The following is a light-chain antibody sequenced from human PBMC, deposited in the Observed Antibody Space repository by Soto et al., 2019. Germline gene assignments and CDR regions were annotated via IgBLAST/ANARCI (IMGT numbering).Light chain of an antibody. CDR3: QQYNTWPLT. V-gene: IGKV3-15*01. Sequence: EIVMTQSPATLSVSPGERATLSCRASQGVTTNLAWYQQKPGQAPRLLIYGASTRATGIPARFSGSGSGTEFTLTISSLQSEDFAVYYCQQYNTWPLTFSGGTKVEIK. CDR2: GAS. J-gene: IGKJ4*01. CDR1: QGVTTN.